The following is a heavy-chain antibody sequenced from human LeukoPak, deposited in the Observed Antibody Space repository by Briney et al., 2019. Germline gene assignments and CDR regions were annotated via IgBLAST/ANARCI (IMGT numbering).Heavy chain of an antibody. CDR1: GFTFSSYG. Sequence: GGSLRLSCAASGFTFSSYGMHWARQAPGNGLECVANIKEDGSEEYYVDSVKGRFTISRDNARKSLYLQMNSLRVEDTAVYYCARGYSGYEFGYWGQGTLVTVSS. CDR3: ARGYSGYEFGY. D-gene: IGHD5-12*01. V-gene: IGHV3-7*04. J-gene: IGHJ4*02. CDR2: IKEDGSEE.